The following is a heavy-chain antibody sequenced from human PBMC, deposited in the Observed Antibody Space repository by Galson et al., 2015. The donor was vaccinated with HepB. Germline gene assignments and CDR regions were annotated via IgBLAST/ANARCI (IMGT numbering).Heavy chain of an antibody. Sequence: SLRLSCAASGFTFSSYGMHWVRQAPGKGLEWVAVISYDGSNKYYADSVKGRFTISRDNSKNTLYLQMNSLRAEDTAVYYCAKDKNSGRGGFIDYWGQGTLVTVSS. CDR3: AKDKNSGRGGFIDY. D-gene: IGHD3-16*01. CDR2: ISYDGSNK. V-gene: IGHV3-30*18. CDR1: GFTFSSYG. J-gene: IGHJ4*02.